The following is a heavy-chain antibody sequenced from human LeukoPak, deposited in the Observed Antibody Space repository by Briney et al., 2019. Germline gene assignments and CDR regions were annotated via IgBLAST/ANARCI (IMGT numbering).Heavy chain of an antibody. CDR2: INSDSGFT. CDR3: ARNFDMKGFDP. V-gene: IGHV1-2*02. Sequence: ASVTASCTASGYTFTGYYMNWVRQAPGQGLEWMGWINSDSGFTKYAQTFQGRVTMTRDTSITTVYMDLTRLTSDDTAVYYCARNFDMKGFDPWGQGTLVTVSS. CDR1: GYTFTGYY. J-gene: IGHJ5*02. D-gene: IGHD3-9*01.